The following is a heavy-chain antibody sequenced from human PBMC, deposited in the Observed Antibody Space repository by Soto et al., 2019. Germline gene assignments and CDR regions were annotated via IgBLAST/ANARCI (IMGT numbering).Heavy chain of an antibody. CDR2: IFHNGAT. V-gene: IGHV4-39*02. CDR1: GGSISSSSDY. CDR3: ARELRGMTVTRGSGY. J-gene: IGHJ4*02. Sequence: SETLSLTCTVSGGSISSSSDYWGWIRQPPGKGLEWIATIFHNGATQYSPSLKSRVTISVDTSKNQFSLKLNSVTAADTAVYFCARELRGMTVTRGSGYWGQGILVTVS. D-gene: IGHD2-21*02.